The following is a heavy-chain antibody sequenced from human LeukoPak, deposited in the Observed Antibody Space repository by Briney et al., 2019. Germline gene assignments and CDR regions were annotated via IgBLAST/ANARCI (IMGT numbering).Heavy chain of an antibody. Sequence: GGSLRLSCAASGFTLSSHALSWVRQAPGKGLEWVSSLSGSGYNTYYADSVKGRFTISRDNSKNTVYLQMNSLRAEDTAVYYCAKSRRNWGQGTLVTVSS. CDR3: AKSRRN. J-gene: IGHJ4*02. CDR2: LSGSGYNT. CDR1: GFTLSSHA. V-gene: IGHV3-23*01.